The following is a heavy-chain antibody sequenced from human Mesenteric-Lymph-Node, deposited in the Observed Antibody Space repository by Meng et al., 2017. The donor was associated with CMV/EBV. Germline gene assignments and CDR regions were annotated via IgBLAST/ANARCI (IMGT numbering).Heavy chain of an antibody. CDR3: AKIGGLRGD. CDR2: INHSGST. Sequence: SLTCAVYGGSFSDYYWSWIRQPPGKGLEWIGEINHSGSTNYNPSLKSRVTISVDTSKTQFSLNLSSVTAADTAVYYCAKIGGLRGDWGQGTLVTVSS. J-gene: IGHJ4*02. CDR1: GGSFSDYY. V-gene: IGHV4-34*01. D-gene: IGHD4-17*01.